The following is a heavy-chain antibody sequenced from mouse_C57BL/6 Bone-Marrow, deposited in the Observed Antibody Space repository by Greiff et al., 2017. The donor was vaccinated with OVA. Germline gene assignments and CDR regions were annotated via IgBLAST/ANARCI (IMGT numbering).Heavy chain of an antibody. CDR2: IYPRDGST. CDR1: GYTFTSYD. D-gene: IGHD1-1*01. Sequence: VQLQQSGPELVKPGASVKLSCKASGYTFTSYDINWVKQRPGQGLEWIGWIYPRDGSTKYNEKFKGKATLTVDTSSSTAYMGLHSLTSEDSAVYFCAREGGYYGSSSWFAYWGQGTLVTVSA. V-gene: IGHV1-85*01. J-gene: IGHJ3*01. CDR3: AREGGYYGSSSWFAY.